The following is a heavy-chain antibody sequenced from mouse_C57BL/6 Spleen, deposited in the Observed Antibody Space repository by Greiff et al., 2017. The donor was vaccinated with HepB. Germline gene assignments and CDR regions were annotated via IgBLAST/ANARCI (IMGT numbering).Heavy chain of an antibody. Sequence: QVQLQQPGAELVKPGASVKLSCKASGYTFTSYWMHWVKQRPGQGLEWLGMIHPNSGSTNYNEKFKSKATLTVDKSSSTAYMQLSSLTSEDSAVYYGSSDGYYRYIDVWGTGTTVTVSS. CDR3: SSDGYYRYIDV. V-gene: IGHV1-64*01. CDR2: IHPNSGST. J-gene: IGHJ1*03. CDR1: GYTFTSYW. D-gene: IGHD2-3*01.